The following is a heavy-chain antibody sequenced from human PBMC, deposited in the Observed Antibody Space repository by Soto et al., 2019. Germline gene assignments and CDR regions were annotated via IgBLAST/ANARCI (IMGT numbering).Heavy chain of an antibody. J-gene: IGHJ2*01. V-gene: IGHV3-9*01. CDR1: VFTFDEYA. D-gene: IGHD6-6*01. CDR2: ISWNSGSI. Sequence: SLRLSCSASVFTFDEYAMHWFRQAPGKGLEWVSGISWNSGSIGYADSVKGRFTISRDNAKNSLYLQMNSLRAEDTALYYCAKSARPGWYFDLWGRGTLVTVSS. CDR3: AKSARPGWYFDL.